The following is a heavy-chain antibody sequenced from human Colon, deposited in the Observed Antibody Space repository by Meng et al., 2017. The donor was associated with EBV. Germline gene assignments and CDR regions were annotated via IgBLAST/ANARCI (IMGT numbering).Heavy chain of an antibody. CDR2: IYYRGST. Sequence: QLNLPESGPGLVKPSGTLSLTCTISCGSITSTSSYWGWVRQPPGKGLEWIGSIYYRGSTNYNPSLKSRISMSVDMSKNQFSLKVNSVTAADTAIYYCVISSHNWGQGTLVTVSS. CDR3: VISSHN. CDR1: CGSITSTSSY. D-gene: IGHD3-3*02. J-gene: IGHJ4*02. V-gene: IGHV4-39*07.